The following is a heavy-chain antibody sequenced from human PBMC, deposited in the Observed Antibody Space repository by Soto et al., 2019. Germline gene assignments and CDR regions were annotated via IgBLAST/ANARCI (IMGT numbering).Heavy chain of an antibody. J-gene: IGHJ3*02. CDR2: ISWNSGSI. CDR3: AKDIRPGPSAFDI. CDR1: GFTFDDYA. Sequence: EVQLVESGGGLVQPGRSLRLSCAASGFTFDDYAMHWVRQAPGTGLEWVSGISWNSGSIGYAASVKGRFTISRDNAMNSLYLQMNSLSAEDTAFYYCAKDIRPGPSAFDIWGQGTMVTVCS. V-gene: IGHV3-9*01.